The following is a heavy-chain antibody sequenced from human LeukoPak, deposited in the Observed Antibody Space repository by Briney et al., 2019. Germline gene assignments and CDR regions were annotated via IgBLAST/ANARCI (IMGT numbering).Heavy chain of an antibody. CDR1: GFTFSSYA. CDR3: AKDSFSTT. V-gene: IGHV3-23*01. CDR2: ISDSGGGT. Sequence: GGSLRLSCAASGFTFSSYAMSWVRQAPGKGLDWVSTISDSGGGTHYADSVKGRFTISRDSSKNTVYLHLNSLSAEDTAVYYCAKDSFSTTWGQGTLVTVSS. J-gene: IGHJ4*02. D-gene: IGHD2-2*01.